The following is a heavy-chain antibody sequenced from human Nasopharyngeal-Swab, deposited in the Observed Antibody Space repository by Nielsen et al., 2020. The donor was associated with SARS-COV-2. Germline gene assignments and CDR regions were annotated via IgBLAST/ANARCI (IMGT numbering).Heavy chain of an antibody. CDR3: ATGGHSGVGYYMDV. CDR2: FDPEDGET. D-gene: IGHD6-25*01. V-gene: IGHV1-24*01. Sequence: ASVKVSCKVSGYTLTELSMHWVRQAPGKGLEWMGGFDPEDGETIYAQKFQGRVTTTEDTSTDTAYMELSSLRSEDTAVYYCATGGHSGVGYYMDVWGKGTTVTVSS. J-gene: IGHJ6*03. CDR1: GYTLTELS.